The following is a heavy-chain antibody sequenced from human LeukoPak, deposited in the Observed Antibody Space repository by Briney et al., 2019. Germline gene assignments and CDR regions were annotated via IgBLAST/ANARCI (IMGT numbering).Heavy chain of an antibody. CDR1: GFTFSSYA. CDR2: ISGSGGST. V-gene: IGHV3-23*01. J-gene: IGHJ6*02. D-gene: IGHD6-13*01. CDR3: AKDASGQQLVDLGYYYYGMDV. Sequence: PGGSLRLSCAASGFTFSSYAMSWVRQAPGKGLEWVSAISGSGGSTYYADSVKGRFTISRDNSKNTLYLQMNSLRAEDTAVYYCAKDASGQQLVDLGYYYYGMDVWGQGTTVTVSS.